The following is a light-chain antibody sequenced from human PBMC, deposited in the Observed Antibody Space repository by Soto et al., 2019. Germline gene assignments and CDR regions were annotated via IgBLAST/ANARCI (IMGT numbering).Light chain of an antibody. J-gene: IGKJ4*01. CDR2: DAS. V-gene: IGKV3-11*01. CDR3: QQRGNWPLT. CDR1: QSVNRY. Sequence: EIVLTQSPVTLSLSPGERVTLSCRASQSVNRYLAWYQHKPGQAPRLLIYDASNRATGIPARFSGSGSGTDFTLTISSLESEDFAVYYCQQRGNWPLTFGGGTKVEIK.